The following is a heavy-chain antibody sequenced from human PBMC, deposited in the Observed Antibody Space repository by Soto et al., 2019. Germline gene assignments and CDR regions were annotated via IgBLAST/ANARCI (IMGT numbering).Heavy chain of an antibody. CDR1: GGSFSGYY. J-gene: IGHJ4*02. CDR3: ARAPETPPIVRVVVPYFFDS. CDR2: INHSGST. Sequence: SETLSLTCAVYGGSFSGYYWSWIRQPPGKGLEWIGEINHSGSTNYNPSLKSRVTISVDTSKNQFSLSVSSVTAADTAVYYCARAPETPPIVRVVVPYFFDSWGQGTLVTVSS. V-gene: IGHV4-34*01. D-gene: IGHD3-16*02.